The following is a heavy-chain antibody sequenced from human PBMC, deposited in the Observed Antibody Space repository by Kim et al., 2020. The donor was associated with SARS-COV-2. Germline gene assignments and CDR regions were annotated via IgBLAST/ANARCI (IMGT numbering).Heavy chain of an antibody. CDR2: IYWDDDK. CDR3: AHSTTTLGGDNWFDP. CDR1: GFSLSTSGVG. J-gene: IGHJ5*02. D-gene: IGHD1-26*01. V-gene: IGHV2-5*02. Sequence: SGPTLVKPTQTLTLTCTFSGFSLSTSGVGVGWIRQPPGKALEWLALIYWDDDKLYSPSLKSRLTITKDTSKNQVVLTMTNMDPGDTATYYCAHSTTTLGGDNWFDPWGQGTLVTVSS.